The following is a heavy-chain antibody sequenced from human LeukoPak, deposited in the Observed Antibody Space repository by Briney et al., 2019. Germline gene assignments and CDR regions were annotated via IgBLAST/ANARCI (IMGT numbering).Heavy chain of an antibody. Sequence: PGGSLRLSCAASGFTFRNYVIHWVRQAPGKGLEWVAVTSSDLNVKLYADSVKGRFTTSRDNSKNTLYLQMNSLRAEDTAVYYCAKTRYYYYGMDVWGQGTTVTVSS. J-gene: IGHJ6*02. CDR2: TSSDLNVK. CDR1: GFTFRNYV. V-gene: IGHV3-30*18. CDR3: AKTRYYYYGMDV.